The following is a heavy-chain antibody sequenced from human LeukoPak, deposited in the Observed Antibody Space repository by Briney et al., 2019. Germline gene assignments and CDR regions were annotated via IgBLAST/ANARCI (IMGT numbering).Heavy chain of an antibody. V-gene: IGHV3-74*01. D-gene: IGHD5-12*01. J-gene: IGHJ4*02. Sequence: GGSLRLSCAASGFTLRDHWMHWVRQVPRKGLVWVSCINGDGSTTNYADFVEGRFTISRDNAKNTLYLQMHSLRAEDTAVYYCARDQDIELEWLRLFVYWGQGTLVTVSS. CDR2: INGDGSTT. CDR1: GFTLRDHW. CDR3: ARDQDIELEWLRLFVY.